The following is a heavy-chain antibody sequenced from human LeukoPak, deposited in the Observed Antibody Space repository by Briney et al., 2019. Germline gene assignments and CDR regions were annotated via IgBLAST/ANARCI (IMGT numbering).Heavy chain of an antibody. Sequence: GGSLRLSCAASGFTFSSYGMHWVRQGPGKGLEWVAVIWNDGSNKYYADSVKGRFTISRDNSQNTLYLQMNSLSAEDTAVYYCARDHRSSTWPFDYWGQGTLVTVSS. D-gene: IGHD6-13*01. CDR1: GFTFSSYG. V-gene: IGHV3-33*01. CDR2: IWNDGSNK. J-gene: IGHJ4*02. CDR3: ARDHRSSTWPFDY.